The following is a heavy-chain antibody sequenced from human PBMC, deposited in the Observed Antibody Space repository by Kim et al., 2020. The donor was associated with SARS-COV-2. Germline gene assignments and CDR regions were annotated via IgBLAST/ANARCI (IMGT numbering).Heavy chain of an antibody. CDR1: GFAFNGFS. Sequence: GGSLRLSCTASGFAFNGFSMNWVRQAPGKGPEWLSYISSTSDTIYYADSVKGRFTISRDNAKNSLYLQMSSLRDEDTAVYYCVRGMPRLALNDYNY. CDR3: VRGMPRLALNDYNY. CDR2: ISSTSDTI. V-gene: IGHV3-48*02. D-gene: IGHD2-2*01. J-gene: IGHJ6*03.